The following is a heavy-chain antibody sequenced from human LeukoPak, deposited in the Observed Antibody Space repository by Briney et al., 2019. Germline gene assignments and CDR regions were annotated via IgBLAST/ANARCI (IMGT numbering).Heavy chain of an antibody. Sequence: GGSLRLSCTTSGFGFGDYSMSWFRQAPGKGLEWVGFIRSKAYGGTTEYGASVQGRFTISRDDSKSIAYLQMNSLKTEDTAVYYCTSTNIVVVPAARIPSMDVWGQRTTVTVSS. V-gene: IGHV3-49*03. J-gene: IGHJ6*02. CDR3: TSTNIVVVPAARIPSMDV. CDR2: IRSKAYGGTT. CDR1: GFGFGDYS. D-gene: IGHD2-2*01.